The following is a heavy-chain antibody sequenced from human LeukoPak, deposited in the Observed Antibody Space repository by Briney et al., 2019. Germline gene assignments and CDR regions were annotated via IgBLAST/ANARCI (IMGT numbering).Heavy chain of an antibody. Sequence: GGSLRLSCAASGFTVTDNYMSWVRQAPGIGLEWVSLIYSGDSTFYADSVKGRFTISRDSSKNTLYLQMNSLRPEDTAVYYCARALGSAASPPRDWGQGVLVTVSS. CDR2: IYSGDST. V-gene: IGHV3-53*05. D-gene: IGHD1-26*01. J-gene: IGHJ4*02. CDR1: GFTVTDNY. CDR3: ARALGSAASPPRD.